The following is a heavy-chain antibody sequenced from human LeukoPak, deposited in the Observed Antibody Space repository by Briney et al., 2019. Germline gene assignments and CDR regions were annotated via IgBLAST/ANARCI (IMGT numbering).Heavy chain of an antibody. D-gene: IGHD2-2*01. J-gene: IGHJ6*03. CDR3: ARDLTVVVPAAPLYYYYMDV. Sequence: PSQTLSLTCAVSGGSISSGTYSWNWIRQPPGKGLEWVGYIFHSGSTNYNPSLKSRVTMSVDTSKNQFSLKLSSVTAADTAVYYCARDLTVVVPAAPLYYYYMDVWGKGTTVTVSS. CDR2: IFHSGST. CDR1: GGSISSGTYS. V-gene: IGHV4-30-2*01.